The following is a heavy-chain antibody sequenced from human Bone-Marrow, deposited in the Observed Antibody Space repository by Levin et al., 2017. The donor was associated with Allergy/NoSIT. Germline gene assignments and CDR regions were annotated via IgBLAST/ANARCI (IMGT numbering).Heavy chain of an antibody. V-gene: IGHV1-2*06. D-gene: IGHD3-3*01. Sequence: GESLKISCKTSAYTFVGYYIHWVRQAPGQGLEWVGRINCNTGASDFAQKFMGRVTLTRHTSLKTAYLEVISLTPDDTAVYYCARARGSTYFGVGFDFEWWGRGTQVTV. J-gene: IGHJ4*02. CDR2: INCNTGAS. CDR1: AYTFVGYY. CDR3: ARARGSTYFGVGFDFEW.